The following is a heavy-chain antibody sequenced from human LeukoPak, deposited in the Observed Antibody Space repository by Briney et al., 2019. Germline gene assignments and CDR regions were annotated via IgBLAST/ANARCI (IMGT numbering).Heavy chain of an antibody. CDR3: ARTRSGYYYPAAFDI. D-gene: IGHD3-9*01. Sequence: GESLKISCKGSGYSFTSYWIGWVRQMPGKGLEWMGIIYPGDSDTRYSPSFQGQVTISADKSISTAYLQWSSLKASDTAIFYCARTRSGYYYPAAFDIWGQGTMVTVSS. CDR2: IYPGDSDT. J-gene: IGHJ3*02. V-gene: IGHV5-51*01. CDR1: GYSFTSYW.